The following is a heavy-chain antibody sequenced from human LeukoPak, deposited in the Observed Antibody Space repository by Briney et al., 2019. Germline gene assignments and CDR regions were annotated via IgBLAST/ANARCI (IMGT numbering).Heavy chain of an antibody. CDR2: ISSSSSYI. J-gene: IGHJ4*02. Sequence: GGSLRLSCAASGFTFSSYTMNWVRQAPGKGLEWVSSISSSSSYIFDADSVKGRFTISRDNSKNTLYLQMNSLRAEDTAVYYCAKDRYYYDSSALQYYFDYWGQGTLVTVSS. D-gene: IGHD3-22*01. V-gene: IGHV3-21*04. CDR1: GFTFSSYT. CDR3: AKDRYYYDSSALQYYFDY.